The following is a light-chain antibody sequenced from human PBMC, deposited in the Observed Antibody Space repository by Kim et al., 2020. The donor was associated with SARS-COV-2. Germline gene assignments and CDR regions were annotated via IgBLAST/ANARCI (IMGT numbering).Light chain of an antibody. Sequence: YELTQPPSVSVSPGQTASITCSGDKLGDKYACWYQQKPGQSPLLVIYQDTKRPSGIPERFSGSNSGNTATLTISGTQAMDEADYYCQAWDSSAYVF. V-gene: IGLV3-1*01. CDR3: QAWDSSAYV. CDR2: QDT. J-gene: IGLJ1*01. CDR1: KLGDKY.